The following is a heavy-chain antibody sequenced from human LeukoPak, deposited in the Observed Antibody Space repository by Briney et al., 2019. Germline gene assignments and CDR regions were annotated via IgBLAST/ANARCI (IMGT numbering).Heavy chain of an antibody. D-gene: IGHD3-3*01. Sequence: SETLSLTCAVYGGSFSGYYWSWIRQPPGKGLEWIGEINHSGSTNYNPSLKSRVTISVDTSKNQFSLKLSSVTAADTAVYYCARGATIFGVVIILDAFDIWGQGAMVTVSS. V-gene: IGHV4-34*01. J-gene: IGHJ3*02. CDR2: INHSGST. CDR3: ARGATIFGVVIILDAFDI. CDR1: GGSFSGYY.